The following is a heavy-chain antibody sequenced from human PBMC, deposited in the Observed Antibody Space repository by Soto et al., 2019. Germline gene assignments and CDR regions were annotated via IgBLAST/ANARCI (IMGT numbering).Heavy chain of an antibody. V-gene: IGHV3-15*01. J-gene: IGHJ4*02. CDR1: GVTFSNAW. CDR3: TTDRYYYDSSGSHY. D-gene: IGHD3-22*01. CDR2: IKSKTDGGTT. Sequence: GGALRVACAASGVTFSNAWMSWVRQAPGKGLEWVGRIKSKTDGGTTDYAAPVKGRFTISRDDSKNTLYLQMNSLKTEDTAVYYCTTDRYYYDSSGSHYWGQGTLVIVS.